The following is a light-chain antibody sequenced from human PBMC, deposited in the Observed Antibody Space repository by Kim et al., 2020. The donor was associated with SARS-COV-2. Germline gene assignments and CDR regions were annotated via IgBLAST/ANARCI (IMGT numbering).Light chain of an antibody. CDR2: DVT. V-gene: IGLV2-14*01. J-gene: IGLJ1*01. CDR3: NSYTTSSTYV. Sequence: QSALTQSDSVSGSPGQSITISCTGTINDVGFYDHVSWFQQHPGKAPKLLIHDVTDRPSGVSDRFSGSKSGNTASLTISGLQAEDEATYYCNSYTTSSTYVFGTGTKVTVL. CDR1: INDVGFYDH.